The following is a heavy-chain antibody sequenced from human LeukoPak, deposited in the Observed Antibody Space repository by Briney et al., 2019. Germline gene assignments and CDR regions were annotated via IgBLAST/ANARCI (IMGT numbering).Heavy chain of an antibody. CDR2: IYYTGVT. CDR3: ARASRSGYYGPFDS. Sequence: SETLSLTCTVSGASISSSRDYWGWIRQPPGKGLEWIGSIYYTGVTYYNPSLKSPVTISIDMSKNQFSLKVNSVTAADTAVYYCARASRSGYYGPFDSWGQGTLVTVSS. CDR1: GASISSSRDY. J-gene: IGHJ4*02. D-gene: IGHD3-22*01. V-gene: IGHV4-39*07.